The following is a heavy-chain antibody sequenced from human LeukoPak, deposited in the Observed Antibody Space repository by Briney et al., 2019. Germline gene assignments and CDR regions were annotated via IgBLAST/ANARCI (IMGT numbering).Heavy chain of an antibody. CDR3: ARVVPIAAAGWGFDY. CDR2: IYHSGST. J-gene: IGHJ4*02. V-gene: IGHV4-38-2*02. D-gene: IGHD6-13*01. Sequence: PSETLSLTCTVSGYSISSGYYWGWIRQPPGKGLEWIGSIYHSGSTYYNPSLKSRVTISVDTSKNQFSLKLSSVTAADTAVYYCARVVPIAAAGWGFDYWGQGTLVTVSS. CDR1: GYSISSGYY.